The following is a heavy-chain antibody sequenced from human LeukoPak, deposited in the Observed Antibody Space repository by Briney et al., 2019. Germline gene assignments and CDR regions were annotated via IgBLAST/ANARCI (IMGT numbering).Heavy chain of an antibody. J-gene: IGHJ4*02. CDR1: GGTFSSYA. Sequence: ASVKVSCKASGGTFSSYAISWVRQAPGQGLEWMGGIIPIFGTANYAQKFQGRVTITADESTSTAYMELSSLRSEDTAVYYCARSSRYYDSSGLQAYYFDYWGQGTLATVSS. CDR3: ARSSRYYDSSGLQAYYFDY. V-gene: IGHV1-69*13. CDR2: IIPIFGTA. D-gene: IGHD3-22*01.